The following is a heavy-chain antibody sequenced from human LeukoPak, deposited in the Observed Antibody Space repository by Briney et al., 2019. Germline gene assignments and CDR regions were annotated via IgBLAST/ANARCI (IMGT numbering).Heavy chain of an antibody. CDR3: ARGVGGSLVDGYKIRESYYFDY. V-gene: IGHV4-30-2*01. CDR1: GGSISSGGYS. Sequence: PSLTLSLTCAVSGGSISSGGYSWSWIRQPPGKGLEWLGYIYHSGSTYYNPSLKSRVTISVDTSKNQFSLKLSSVTAADTAVYYCARGVGGSLVDGYKIRESYYFDYWGQGTLVTVSS. CDR2: IYHSGST. J-gene: IGHJ4*02. D-gene: IGHD5-24*01.